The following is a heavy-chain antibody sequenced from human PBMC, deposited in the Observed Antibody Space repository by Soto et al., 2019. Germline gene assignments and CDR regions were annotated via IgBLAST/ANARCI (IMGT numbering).Heavy chain of an antibody. D-gene: IGHD7-27*01. CDR1: GYTLTGYY. V-gene: IGHV1-58*02. J-gene: IGHJ6*02. CDR3: AADRNWGVEYYYYGMDV. CDR2: IVVGSGNT. Sequence: SVKVSCKASGYTLTGYYMQWVRQARGQRLEWIGWIVVGSGNTNYAQKFQERVTITRDMSTSTAYMELSSLRSEDTAVYYCAADRNWGVEYYYYGMDVWGQGTTVTVSS.